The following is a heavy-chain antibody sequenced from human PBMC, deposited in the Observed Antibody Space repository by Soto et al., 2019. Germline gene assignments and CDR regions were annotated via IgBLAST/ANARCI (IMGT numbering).Heavy chain of an antibody. CDR1: GGSISSSSYY. CDR3: ARRSGSYYGFDY. V-gene: IGHV4-39*01. J-gene: IGHJ4*02. CDR2: IYYSGST. Sequence: QLQLQESGPGLVKPSETLSLTCTVSGGSISSSSYYWGWIRQPPGKGLEWIGSIYYSGSTYYNPSLKSRVTISVDTSKNQFSLKLSSVTAADTAVYYCARRSGSYYGFDYWGQGTLVTVSS. D-gene: IGHD1-26*01.